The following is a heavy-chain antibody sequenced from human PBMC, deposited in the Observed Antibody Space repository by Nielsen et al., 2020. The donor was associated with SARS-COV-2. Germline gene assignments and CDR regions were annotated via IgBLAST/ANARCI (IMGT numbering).Heavy chain of an antibody. CDR1: GFTFSSYG. CDR2: IWYDGSNK. V-gene: IGHV3-33*08. Sequence: GESLKISCAASGFTFSSYGMHWVRQAPGKGLEWVAVIWYDGSNKYYADSAKGRFTISRDNSKNTLYLQMNSLRAEDTAVYYCARDQTGPDYYGSGSYALDYWGQGTLVTVSS. D-gene: IGHD3-10*01. J-gene: IGHJ4*02. CDR3: ARDQTGPDYYGSGSYALDY.